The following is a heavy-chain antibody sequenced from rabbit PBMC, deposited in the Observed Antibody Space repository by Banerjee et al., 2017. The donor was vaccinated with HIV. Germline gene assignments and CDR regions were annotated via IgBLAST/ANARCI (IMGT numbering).Heavy chain of an antibody. D-gene: IGHD7-1*01. CDR1: GSSFSSAYD. Sequence: EESGGDLVKPGASLTLTGTVSGSSFSSAYDMCWFRQAPGKGLELIACIYSSNGDKWYASWVNGRFTISRSTSLNTVDLKMTSLTVADTATYFCGRGTAGYRYYLNLWGQGTLVTVS. J-gene: IGHJ4*01. V-gene: IGHV1S43*01. CDR2: IYSSNGDK. CDR3: GRGTAGYRYYLNL.